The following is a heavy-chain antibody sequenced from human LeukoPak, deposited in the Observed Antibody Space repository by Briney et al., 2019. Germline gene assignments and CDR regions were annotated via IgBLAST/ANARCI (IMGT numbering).Heavy chain of an antibody. Sequence: PGGSLRLSCAASGFTFSSYDMHWVRQATGKGLEWVSAIGTAGDTYYPGSVKGRFTISRENAKNSLYLQMNSLRAGDTAVYYCARERTHYGMDVWGQGTTVTASS. CDR3: ARERTHYGMDV. D-gene: IGHD2-2*01. CDR2: IGTAGDT. CDR1: GFTFSSYD. J-gene: IGHJ6*02. V-gene: IGHV3-13*01.